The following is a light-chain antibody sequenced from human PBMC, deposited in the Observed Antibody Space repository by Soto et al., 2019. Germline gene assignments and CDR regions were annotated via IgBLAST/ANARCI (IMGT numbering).Light chain of an antibody. V-gene: IGKV1-33*01. Sequence: DIQMTQSPSSLSASVGDRVTITCQASQDISNYLNWYQQKPGKAPKLLIYDASNLETGVPSRFSRSGSGTDFTFTISSLQPEDIATYYCQQYDHLPLFTFGPGTKVDIK. CDR3: QQYDHLPLFT. CDR2: DAS. J-gene: IGKJ3*01. CDR1: QDISNY.